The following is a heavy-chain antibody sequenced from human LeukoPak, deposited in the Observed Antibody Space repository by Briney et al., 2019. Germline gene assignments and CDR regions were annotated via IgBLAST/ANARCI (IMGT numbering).Heavy chain of an antibody. J-gene: IGHJ4*02. V-gene: IGHV4-34*01. CDR2: VNHSGNT. D-gene: IGHD6-13*01. Sequence: SETLSLTCAVYGGSFSGYYWSWIRQPPGKGLEWIGEVNHSGNTNHNPSLKSRVTISVDTSKNQFSLKLSSVTAADTAVYYCARELERAAAGTGYYFDYWGQGTLVTVPS. CDR3: ARELERAAAGTGYYFDY. CDR1: GGSFSGYY.